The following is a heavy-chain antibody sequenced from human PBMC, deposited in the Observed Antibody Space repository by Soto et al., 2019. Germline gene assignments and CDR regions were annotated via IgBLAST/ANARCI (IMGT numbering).Heavy chain of an antibody. J-gene: IGHJ3*02. Sequence: ASVKVSCNASGYTFTSYYMHWVRQAPGQGLEWMGIINPYNGNTNYAQKLQGRVTMTTDTSTSTAYMELRSLRSDDTAVYYCERGVGADLVNAFDIWGQGTMVTVS. CDR1: GYTFTSYY. D-gene: IGHD1-26*01. CDR2: INPYNGNT. V-gene: IGHV1-18*04. CDR3: ERGVGADLVNAFDI.